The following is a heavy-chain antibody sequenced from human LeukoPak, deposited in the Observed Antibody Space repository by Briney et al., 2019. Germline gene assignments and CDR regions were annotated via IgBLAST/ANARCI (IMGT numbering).Heavy chain of an antibody. CDR1: GGSLSSECYY. Sequence: PSQTLSLTCPVSGGSLSSECYYWVWLRHPAGRGLEWIVRVYTSGSTSYSPSLKSRLTISVDTSKNQFSLKLSSVTAADTAVYYCARETEQDCGADCFPPEGAFDLWGQGTMVTVSS. J-gene: IGHJ3*01. CDR2: VYTSGST. D-gene: IGHD2-21*01. CDR3: ARETEQDCGADCFPPEGAFDL. V-gene: IGHV4-61*02.